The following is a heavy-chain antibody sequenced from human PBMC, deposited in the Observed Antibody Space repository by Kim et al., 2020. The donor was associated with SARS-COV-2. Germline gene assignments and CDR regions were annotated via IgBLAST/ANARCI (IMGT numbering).Heavy chain of an antibody. Sequence: GGSLRLSCAASGFTVSSNYMSWVRQAPGKGLEWVSVIYSGGSTYYADSVKGRFTISRDNSKNTLYLQMNSLRAEDTAVYYCARDRGGGTNYYSIVPGVRGGGMDVWGQGTTVTVSS. CDR3: ARDRGGGTNYYSIVPGVRGGGMDV. CDR1: GFTVSSNY. CDR2: IYSGGST. J-gene: IGHJ6*02. V-gene: IGHV3-53*01. D-gene: IGHD3-10*01.